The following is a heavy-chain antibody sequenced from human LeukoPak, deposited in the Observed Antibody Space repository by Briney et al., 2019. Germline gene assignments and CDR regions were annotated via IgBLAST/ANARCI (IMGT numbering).Heavy chain of an antibody. D-gene: IGHD6-13*01. CDR2: ISSSSSTI. J-gene: IGHJ6*03. Sequence: PGGSLRLSCAVSGLTFSSYSMNWVRQAPGKGREWASYISSSSSTIYYADSVKGRFTISRDNAKNSLYLQMNSLRDEDTAVYYCARDPRIAAAGNYYYYMDVWGKGTTVTVSS. V-gene: IGHV3-48*02. CDR3: ARDPRIAAAGNYYYYMDV. CDR1: GLTFSSYS.